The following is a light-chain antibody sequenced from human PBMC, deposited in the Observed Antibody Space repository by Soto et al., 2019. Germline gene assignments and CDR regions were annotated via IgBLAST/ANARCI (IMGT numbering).Light chain of an antibody. CDR3: QQRSNWPGA. J-gene: IGKJ3*01. V-gene: IGKV3-11*01. CDR2: DAS. Sequence: EIVLTQSPATLSLSPGERATLSCRASQSVSSYLAWYHQKPGQAPRLLIYDASNRATGIPARFSGSGSGTDFTLTSSGLEPDDFEVYYCQQRSNWPGAFGPGTKVDIK. CDR1: QSVSSY.